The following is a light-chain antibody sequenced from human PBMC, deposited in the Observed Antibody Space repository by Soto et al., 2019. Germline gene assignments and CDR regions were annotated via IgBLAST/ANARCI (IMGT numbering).Light chain of an antibody. CDR2: DAS. V-gene: IGKV1-33*01. CDR1: QDISNY. Sequence: DIQMTQSPSSLSASVGDRVTITCQASQDISNYLNWYQQKPGKAPKLLIYDASNLETGVPSRFSGSGSPTYFTFTISSLQPKDIATYYCQQYDNLPPFTFGPGTKVDIK. CDR3: QQYDNLPPFT. J-gene: IGKJ3*01.